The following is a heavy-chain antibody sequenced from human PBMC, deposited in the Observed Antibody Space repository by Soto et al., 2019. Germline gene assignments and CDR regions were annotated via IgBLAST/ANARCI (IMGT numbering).Heavy chain of an antibody. CDR2: ISYDGSNK. CDR3: ARDRYYYDSSGYYYTDAFDI. V-gene: IGHV3-30-3*01. Sequence: LRLSCAASGFTFSSYAMHWVRQAPGKGLEWVAVISYDGSNKYYADSVKGRFTISRDNSKNTLYLQMNSLRAEDTAVYYCARDRYYYDSSGYYYTDAFDIWGQGAMVTVSS. CDR1: GFTFSSYA. D-gene: IGHD3-22*01. J-gene: IGHJ3*02.